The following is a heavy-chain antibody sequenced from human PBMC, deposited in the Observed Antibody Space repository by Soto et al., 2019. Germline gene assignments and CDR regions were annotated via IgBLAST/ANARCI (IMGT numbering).Heavy chain of an antibody. CDR1: GFTFSSYG. CDR3: AKAYCSSTSCSYGYGMDV. J-gene: IGHJ6*02. V-gene: IGHV3-30*18. CDR2: ISYDGSNK. D-gene: IGHD2-2*01. Sequence: GGSLRLSCAASGFTFSSYGMHWVRQAPGKGLEWVAVISYDGSNKYYADSVKGRFTISRDNSKNTLYLQMNSLRAEDTAVYYCAKAYCSSTSCSYGYGMDVWGQGTTVTVSS.